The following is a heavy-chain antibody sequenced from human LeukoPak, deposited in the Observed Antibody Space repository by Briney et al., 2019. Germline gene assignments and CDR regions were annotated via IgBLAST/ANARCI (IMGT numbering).Heavy chain of an antibody. J-gene: IGHJ4*02. CDR3: AREYHDSSGYLDY. D-gene: IGHD3-22*01. CDR2: ISGSGGST. Sequence: GGSLRLSRAASGFTFSSYAMSWVRQAPGKGLEWVSAISGSGGSTYYADSVKGRFTISRDNSKNTLYLQMNSLRAEDTAVYYCAREYHDSSGYLDYWGQGTLVTVSS. V-gene: IGHV3-23*01. CDR1: GFTFSSYA.